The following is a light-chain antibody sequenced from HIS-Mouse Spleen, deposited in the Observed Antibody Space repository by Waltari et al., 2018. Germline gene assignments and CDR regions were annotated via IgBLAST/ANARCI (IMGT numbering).Light chain of an antibody. V-gene: IGKV1-9*01. CDR3: QQLNSYPPT. Sequence: DIQLTQSPSFLSASVGDSVTITCRASQGISSYLAWYHQKPGKAPKLLIYAASTLQSGVPSRFSGSGSGTEFTLTISSLQPEDFATYYCQQLNSYPPTFGQGTKVEIK. J-gene: IGKJ1*01. CDR1: QGISSY. CDR2: AAS.